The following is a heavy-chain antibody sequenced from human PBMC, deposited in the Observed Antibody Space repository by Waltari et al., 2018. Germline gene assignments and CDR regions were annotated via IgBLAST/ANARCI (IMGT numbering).Heavy chain of an antibody. J-gene: IGHJ4*02. V-gene: IGHV5-51*01. Sequence: EVQLVQSGAEVKKPGESLKISCKGSGYSFTNYWIGWVRQMPGKGLEWVGIIYPGDPDTRYSPSFQGRVTISADKSITTAYLQWSSLKASDTAMYYCGRGDYTWDPSYFDYWGQGTLVTVSS. CDR2: IYPGDPDT. CDR3: GRGDYTWDPSYFDY. CDR1: GYSFTNYW. D-gene: IGHD4-4*01.